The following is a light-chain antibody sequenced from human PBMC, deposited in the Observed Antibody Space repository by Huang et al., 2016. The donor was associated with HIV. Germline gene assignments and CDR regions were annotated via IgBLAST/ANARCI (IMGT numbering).Light chain of an antibody. CDR2: AAS. CDR3: QQRNSYPKGFT. J-gene: IGKJ3*01. Sequence: IQLTQSPSSLSASVGDRVTITCRAIQGISSYLACYHPKPGKTPKLLCYAASALQSGVPARFSGSRAGRDVTLTISSLQPEDFATYYLQQRNSYPKGFTFGPGTKVDIK. V-gene: IGKV1-9*01. CDR1: QGISSY.